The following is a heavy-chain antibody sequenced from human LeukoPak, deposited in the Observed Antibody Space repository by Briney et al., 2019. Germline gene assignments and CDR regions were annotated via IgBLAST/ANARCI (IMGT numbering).Heavy chain of an antibody. CDR1: GGTFSNYA. V-gene: IGHV1-69*13. Sequence: SVKVSCKASGGTFSNYAISWVRQAPGQGLEWMGGIIPIFGTVNYAQNFQGRVTITADESTRTAYMELSSLRSEDTAVYYCARPTTYYDFWSGYPPFDYWGQGTQVTVSS. D-gene: IGHD3-3*01. J-gene: IGHJ4*02. CDR2: IIPIFGTV. CDR3: ARPTTYYDFWSGYPPFDY.